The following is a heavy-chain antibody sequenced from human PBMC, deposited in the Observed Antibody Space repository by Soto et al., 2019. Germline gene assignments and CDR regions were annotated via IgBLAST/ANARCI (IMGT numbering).Heavy chain of an antibody. CDR3: ARWVPGATPPYYGMDV. CDR2: TYYRSRWYY. CDR1: GYSVSSNSAA. Sequence: PSQTLSLTCAISGYSVSSNSAAWNWIRQSPSRGLEWLGRTYYRSRWYYDYGTSVKSRIIINPDTSKNQFSLQLNSVTPEDTAVYYCARWVPGATPPYYGMDVWGQGTTVTVSS. V-gene: IGHV6-1*01. J-gene: IGHJ6*02. D-gene: IGHD1-26*01.